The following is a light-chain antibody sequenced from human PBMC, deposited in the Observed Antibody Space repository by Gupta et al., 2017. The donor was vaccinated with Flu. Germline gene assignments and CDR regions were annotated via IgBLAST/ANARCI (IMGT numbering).Light chain of an antibody. CDR1: SGNIGSNY. V-gene: IGLV6-57*04. CDR3: QSYDSDTVI. CDR2: EDD. J-gene: IGLJ2*01. Sequence: NVTLTQPHPVSECPWNTVTISCTRISGNIGSNYVQWYQQRPGSAPTTIIYEDDHRPYGVPDRFSGSIDSSSNFASLTISGLKTEDEADYFCQSYDSDTVIFGGGTKVTVL.